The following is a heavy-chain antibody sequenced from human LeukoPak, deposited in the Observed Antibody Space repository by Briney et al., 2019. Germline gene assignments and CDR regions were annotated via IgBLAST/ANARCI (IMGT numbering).Heavy chain of an antibody. CDR2: IYYSGST. CDR3: ARYSSSWYGDAFDI. D-gene: IGHD6-13*01. V-gene: IGHV4-59*01. Sequence: SETLSLTCTVSGGSISSYYWSWIRQPPGKGLEWIGYIYYSGSTNYNPSLKSRVTISVDTSKNQFSLKLSSVTAADTAVHYCARYSSSWYGDAFDIWGQGTMVTVSS. CDR1: GGSISSYY. J-gene: IGHJ3*02.